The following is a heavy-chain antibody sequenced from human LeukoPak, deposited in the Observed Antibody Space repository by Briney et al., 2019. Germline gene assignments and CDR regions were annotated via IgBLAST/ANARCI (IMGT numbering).Heavy chain of an antibody. CDR3: ASRNTIFGVVTLN. V-gene: IGHV4-39*01. D-gene: IGHD3-3*01. Sequence: PSETLSLTCTVSGGSISSSSYYWDWIRQPPGKGLGWIGSIYYSGSTYYNPSLKSRVTISVDTSKNQFSLKLSSVTAADTAVYYCASRNTIFGVVTLNWGQGTLVTVSS. J-gene: IGHJ4*02. CDR1: GGSISSSSYY. CDR2: IYYSGST.